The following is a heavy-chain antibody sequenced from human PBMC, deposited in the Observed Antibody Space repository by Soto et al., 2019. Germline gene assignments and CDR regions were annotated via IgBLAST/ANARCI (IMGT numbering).Heavy chain of an antibody. D-gene: IGHD4-17*01. J-gene: IGHJ6*02. Sequence: GGSLRLSCTASGVTFSHSAISWVRQAPGKGLEWVSTITGSGVSTYYADSVKGRFTISRDNSKNTLYMQMNSLRVEDTAIYYCATPSGDSSYYYSYGMDVWGHGPPVTVSS. V-gene: IGHV3-23*01. CDR3: ATPSGDSSYYYSYGMDV. CDR1: GVTFSHSA. CDR2: ITGSGVST.